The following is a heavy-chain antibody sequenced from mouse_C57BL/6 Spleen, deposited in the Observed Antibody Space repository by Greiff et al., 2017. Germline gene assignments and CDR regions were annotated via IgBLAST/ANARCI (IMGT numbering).Heavy chain of an antibody. V-gene: IGHV1-52*01. CDR3: ARSRDYDVFAD. CDR2: IDPSDSET. D-gene: IGHD2-4*01. CDR1: GYTFTSYW. Sequence: QVQLQQSGAELVRPGSSVKLSCKASGYTFTSYWMHWVKQRPIQGLEWIGNIDPSDSETHYNQKFKDKATLTVDKSSSTAYMQLSSLTSEDSAVYYCARSRDYDVFADWGQGTLVTVSA. J-gene: IGHJ3*01.